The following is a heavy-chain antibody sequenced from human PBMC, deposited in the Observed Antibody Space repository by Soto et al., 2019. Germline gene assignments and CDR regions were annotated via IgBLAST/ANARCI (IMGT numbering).Heavy chain of an antibody. D-gene: IGHD3-3*01. Sequence: QVQLVQSGAEVKKPGASVKVSCKASGYTFTSYGISWVRQAPGQGLEWMGWISAYNGNTNYAQKLQGRVTMTTDTSTSTAYMELRSLRSDDTAVYYCATVITIFGVVIPNYFDYWGQGTLVTVSS. J-gene: IGHJ4*02. CDR3: ATVITIFGVVIPNYFDY. V-gene: IGHV1-18*01. CDR2: ISAYNGNT. CDR1: GYTFTSYG.